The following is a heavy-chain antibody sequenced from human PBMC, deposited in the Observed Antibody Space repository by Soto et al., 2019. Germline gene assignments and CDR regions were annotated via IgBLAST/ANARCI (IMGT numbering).Heavy chain of an antibody. CDR3: AKLRAKSHIEVPFDY. V-gene: IGHV3-23*01. J-gene: IGHJ4*02. CDR1: GFTFGNFA. CDR2: ISGNGGST. D-gene: IGHD2-15*01. Sequence: EVHLLDSGGGLAQPGGSLKLSCATSGFTFGNFAMSWVRQAPGKGLEWVSAISGNGGSTYYADSVKGRFTISRDNSKNTLYLQMNSLTDEDTAVYFCAKLRAKSHIEVPFDYWGQGSLVTVSS.